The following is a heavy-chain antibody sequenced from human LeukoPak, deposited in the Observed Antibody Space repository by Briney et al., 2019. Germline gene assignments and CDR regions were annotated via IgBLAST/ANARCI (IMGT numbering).Heavy chain of an antibody. D-gene: IGHD6-19*01. J-gene: IGHJ5*02. V-gene: IGHV5-51*01. CDR1: GYSFTSYW. CDR3: ARHGEAVAAGWFDP. Sequence: PGESLKISCKGSGYSFTSYWIGWVRQMPGKGLEWMGIIYPGDSYTNYSPSFQGHVTISADKSISTAYLQWSSLKASDTAMYYCARHGEAVAAGWFDPWGQGTLVTVSS. CDR2: IYPGDSYT.